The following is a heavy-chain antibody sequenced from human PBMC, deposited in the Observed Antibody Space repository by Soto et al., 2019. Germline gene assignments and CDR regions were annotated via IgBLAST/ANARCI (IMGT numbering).Heavy chain of an antibody. J-gene: IGHJ6*02. D-gene: IGHD2-15*01. V-gene: IGHV1-46*01. CDR3: ARDCSGCCCFSDHHFYYGMDV. CDR2: INPSGCST. CDR1: GYTFTSYY. Sequence: ASVKVSCKASGYTFTSYYMHWVSQAPGQGLDWMGIINPSGCSTSYEQKFQGRVTITADESTSTAYMEVSSLRSDDTAVYYCARDCSGCCCFSDHHFYYGMDVWGQGTTVTVSS.